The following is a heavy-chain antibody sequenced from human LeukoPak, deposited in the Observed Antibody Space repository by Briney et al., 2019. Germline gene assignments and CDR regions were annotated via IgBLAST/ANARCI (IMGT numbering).Heavy chain of an antibody. CDR3: ARVKRDGFNSDAFDI. J-gene: IGHJ3*02. Sequence: GGSLRLSCAVSGSTVSSNYMSWVRQTQGKGLEWVSVIYSDGNAYYADSVRGRFTISRDNSKNTLYLQMNSLRAEDTAVYYCARVKRDGFNSDAFDIWGQGTMVTVSS. D-gene: IGHD5-24*01. CDR2: IYSDGNA. V-gene: IGHV3-53*01. CDR1: GSTVSSNY.